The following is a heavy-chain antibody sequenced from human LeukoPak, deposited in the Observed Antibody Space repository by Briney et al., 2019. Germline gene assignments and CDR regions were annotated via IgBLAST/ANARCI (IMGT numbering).Heavy chain of an antibody. CDR1: GGSISGTSYY. V-gene: IGHV4-39*07. CDR3: ARVPPVRIVGTTWLSFDI. J-gene: IGHJ3*02. D-gene: IGHD1-26*01. CDR2: IYYSGTT. Sequence: PSETLSLTCTVSGGSISGTSYYWGWIRQPPGKGLEWIGSIYYSGTTYYNPSLKSRVTISVDTSKNQFSLKLSSVTAADTAVYYCARVPPVRIVGTTWLSFDIWGQGTMVTVSS.